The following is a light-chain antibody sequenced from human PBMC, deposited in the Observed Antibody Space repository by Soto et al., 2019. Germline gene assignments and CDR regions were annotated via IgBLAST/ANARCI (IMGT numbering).Light chain of an antibody. CDR3: SSYTSSSTWV. V-gene: IGLV2-14*01. CDR2: EVT. Sequence: QSALTQPASVSGSPGQSITISCAGTSSDVGAYNYVSWFQQHPDKAPKLLIYEVTNRPSGVSNGFSGSKSGNTASLTISGLQAEDEADYYCSSYTSSSTWVFGGGTKLTVL. CDR1: SSDVGAYNY. J-gene: IGLJ3*02.